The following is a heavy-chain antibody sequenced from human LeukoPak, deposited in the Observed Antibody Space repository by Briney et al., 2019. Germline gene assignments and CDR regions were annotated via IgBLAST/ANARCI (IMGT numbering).Heavy chain of an antibody. D-gene: IGHD3-16*01. CDR2: ISSSRTYI. J-gene: IGHJ6*02. CDR1: GFTFTSYI. Sequence: GGSLRLSCAASGFTFTSYIMTWVRQAPGKGLEWVSSISSSRTYIYYADSLKGQFTISRDNAKNTLYLQMNSLRAEDTAVYYCARVNLGGPYYYGMDVWGQGTTVTVSS. V-gene: IGHV3-21*01. CDR3: ARVNLGGPYYYGMDV.